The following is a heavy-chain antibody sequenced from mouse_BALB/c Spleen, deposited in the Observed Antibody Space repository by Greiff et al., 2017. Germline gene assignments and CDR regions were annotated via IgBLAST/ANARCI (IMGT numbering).Heavy chain of an antibody. CDR1: GFTFSSYA. J-gene: IGHJ3*01. CDR2: ISSGGSYT. Sequence: EVKVVESGGGLVKPGGSLKLSCAASGFTFSSYAMSWVRQTPEKRLEWVATISSGGSYTYYPDSVKGRFTISRDNAKNTLYLQMSSLRSEDTAMYYCAREGDSSGYFAYWGQGTLVTVSA. V-gene: IGHV5-9-3*01. D-gene: IGHD3-2*01. CDR3: AREGDSSGYFAY.